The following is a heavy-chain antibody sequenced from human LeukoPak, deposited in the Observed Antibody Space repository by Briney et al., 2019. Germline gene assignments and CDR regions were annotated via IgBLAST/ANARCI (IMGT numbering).Heavy chain of an antibody. CDR1: GYTFSGSGWY. J-gene: IGHJ4*02. CDR2: IYPNNGAT. V-gene: IGHV1-2*02. Sequence: ASVKVSCKASGYTFSGSGWYLYWLRQAPGQGLECLGWIYPNNGATSYAQKFQGRVTMTRDTSISTAYMELSRLRSDDTAVYYCARSTRYSYGYSIDYWGQGTLVTVSS. D-gene: IGHD5-18*01. CDR3: ARSTRYSYGYSIDY.